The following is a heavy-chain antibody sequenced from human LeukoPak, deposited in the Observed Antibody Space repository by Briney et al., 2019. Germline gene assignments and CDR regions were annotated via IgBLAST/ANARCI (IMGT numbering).Heavy chain of an antibody. V-gene: IGHV4-39*01. D-gene: IGHD5-12*01. CDR3: ARHSSGYDSLDAFDI. CDR2: IYYSGST. Sequence: PSETLSLTCTVSGGSISSSSYYWGWIRQPPGKGLEWIGSIYYSGSTYYNPSLKSRVTISVDTSKNQFSLKLSSVTAADTAVYYCARHSSGYDSLDAFDIWGQGTMVTVSS. J-gene: IGHJ3*02. CDR1: GGSISSSSYY.